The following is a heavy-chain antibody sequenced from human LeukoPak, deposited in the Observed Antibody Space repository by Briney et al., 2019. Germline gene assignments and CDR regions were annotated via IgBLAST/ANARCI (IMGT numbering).Heavy chain of an antibody. CDR1: GGTFSSYA. V-gene: IGHV1-69*04. Sequence: ASVKVSCKASGGTFSSYAISWVRQAPGQGLEWMGRIIPILGIANYAQKFQGRITITADKSTSTAYMELSSLRSEDTAVYYCARDLHGWPAPWGQGTLVTVSS. CDR2: IIPILGIA. D-gene: IGHD6-19*01. CDR3: ARDLHGWPAP. J-gene: IGHJ5*02.